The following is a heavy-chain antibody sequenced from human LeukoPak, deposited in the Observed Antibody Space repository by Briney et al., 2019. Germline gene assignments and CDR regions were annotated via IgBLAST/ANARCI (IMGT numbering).Heavy chain of an antibody. V-gene: IGHV1-46*01. Sequence: VASVKVSCKASGYTFTSYGISWVRQAPGQGLEWMAIINPSGGSTTYAQKFQGRVTMTRDTSTSTVYMELSGLRSEDTAVYYCARATAAGRRVDYWGQGTLVTVSS. CDR1: GYTFTSYG. J-gene: IGHJ4*02. CDR3: ARATAAGRRVDY. CDR2: INPSGGST. D-gene: IGHD6-13*01.